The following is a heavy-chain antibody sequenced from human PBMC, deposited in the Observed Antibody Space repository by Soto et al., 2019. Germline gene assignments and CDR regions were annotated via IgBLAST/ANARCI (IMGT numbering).Heavy chain of an antibody. CDR2: IGTAGDT. CDR3: TRGAAGFDY. V-gene: IGHV3-13*01. J-gene: IGHJ4*02. D-gene: IGHD6-13*01. Sequence: EVQLVESGGDLVQPGGSLRLSCAASGFTFSSYDFHWVRQATGKGLEWVSGIGTAGDTYYAGSVKGRFTISRENAKNSLYLHMNSLRAGDTAVYYCTRGAAGFDYWGQGALVTVSS. CDR1: GFTFSSYD.